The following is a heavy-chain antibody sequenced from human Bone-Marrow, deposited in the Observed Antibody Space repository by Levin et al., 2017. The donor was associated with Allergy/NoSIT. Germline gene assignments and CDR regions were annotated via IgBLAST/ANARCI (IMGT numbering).Heavy chain of an antibody. CDR1: GFTFSSYA. J-gene: IGHJ6*02. CDR3: AKDREGSGGWYGMND. V-gene: IGHV3-23*01. CDR2: ISGSGGST. D-gene: IGHD6-19*01. Sequence: PGGSLRLSCAGFGFTFSSYAMSWVRQAPGKGLEWVSTISGSGGSTHYADSVKGRFTISRDNSKNTLYVQMNSLRVEDTAVYYCAKDREGSGGWYGMNDWGQGTTVTVSS.